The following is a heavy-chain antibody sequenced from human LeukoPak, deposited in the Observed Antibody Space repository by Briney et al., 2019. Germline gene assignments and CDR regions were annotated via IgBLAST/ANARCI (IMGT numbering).Heavy chain of an antibody. Sequence: ASVKVSCKASGYTFTGYYMHWVRQAPGQGLEWMGWINPNSGGTNYAQKFQGWVTMTRDTSISTAYMELSRLRSDDTAVYYCARGMMAPKPSGSYLYYYYGMDVWGQGTTVTVSS. CDR3: ARGMMAPKPSGSYLYYYYGMDV. CDR1: GYTFTGYY. V-gene: IGHV1-2*04. CDR2: INPNSGGT. J-gene: IGHJ6*02. D-gene: IGHD3-10*01.